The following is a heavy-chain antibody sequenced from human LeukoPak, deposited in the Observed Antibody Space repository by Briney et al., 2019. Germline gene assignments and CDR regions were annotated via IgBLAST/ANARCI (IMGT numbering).Heavy chain of an antibody. CDR3: AMIDGRNYSRDY. CDR2: ITDSGGR. Sequence: PSETLSLTCAVYGGSFSGYYWSWVRQPPGKGLEWIGEITDSGGRNYNPSLKSRVTISVDTSKNQFSLKLTSVTAADTAVYYCAMIDGRNYSRDYWGQGTLVTVSS. V-gene: IGHV4-34*01. CDR1: GGSFSGYY. D-gene: IGHD5-24*01. J-gene: IGHJ4*02.